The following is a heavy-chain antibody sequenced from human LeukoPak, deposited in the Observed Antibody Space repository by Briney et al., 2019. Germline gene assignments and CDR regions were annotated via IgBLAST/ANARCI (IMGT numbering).Heavy chain of an antibody. D-gene: IGHD6-19*01. CDR2: IYYSGHT. CDR3: ASIEVIAVSGNYYYMNV. Sequence: SETLSLTCTVSDGSISSYYWSWIRQPPGKGLEWIGYIYYSGHTNYNPSLKSRVTISVDTSKNQFSLKLISVTAADTAVYYCASIEVIAVSGNYYYMNVWGKGTTVTVSS. V-gene: IGHV4-59*01. CDR1: DGSISSYY. J-gene: IGHJ6*03.